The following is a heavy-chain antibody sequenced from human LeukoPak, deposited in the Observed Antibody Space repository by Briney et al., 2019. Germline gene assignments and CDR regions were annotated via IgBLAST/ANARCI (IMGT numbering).Heavy chain of an antibody. CDR2: ISGSGNMT. V-gene: IGHV3-23*01. D-gene: IGHD3-22*01. CDR3: AKDWVPNYYDSSGPLGLFDY. CDR1: GFTFSSYA. J-gene: IGHJ4*02. Sequence: GSLRLSCAASGFTFSSYAMSWVRQAPGKGLEWVSGISGSGNMTYYPDSVKGRFTISRDNSKNTLYLRMNSLRAEDTAVYYCAKDWVPNYYDSSGPLGLFDYWSQGTLVTVSS.